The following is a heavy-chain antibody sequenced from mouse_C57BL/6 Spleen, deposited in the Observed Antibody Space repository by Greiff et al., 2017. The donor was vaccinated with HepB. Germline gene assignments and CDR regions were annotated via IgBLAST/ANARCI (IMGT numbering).Heavy chain of an antibody. D-gene: IGHD2-5*01. J-gene: IGHJ3*01. V-gene: IGHV1-26*01. CDR3: ADGYSSNYLAWFAY. CDR2: INPNNGGT. CDR1: GYTFTDYY. Sequence: EVQLQQSGPELVKPGASVKISCKASGYTFTDYYMNWVKQSHGKSLEWIGDINPNNGGTSYNQKFKGKATLTVDKSSSTAYMELRSLTSEDSAVYYCADGYSSNYLAWFAYWGQGTLVTVSA.